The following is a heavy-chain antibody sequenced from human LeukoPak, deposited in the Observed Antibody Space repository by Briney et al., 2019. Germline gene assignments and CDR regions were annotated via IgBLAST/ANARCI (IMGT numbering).Heavy chain of an antibody. Sequence: ASVKVSCKAPGYTFINYGISWVRQAPGQGLEWMGWISAYNGDTNYAQKFQGRVTMTTDTSTTTAYMELRSLRSDDTAVYYCARDRCTNGVCPWFDPWGQGTPVTVSS. D-gene: IGHD2-8*01. CDR2: ISAYNGDT. V-gene: IGHV1-18*01. CDR1: GYTFINYG. J-gene: IGHJ5*02. CDR3: ARDRCTNGVCPWFDP.